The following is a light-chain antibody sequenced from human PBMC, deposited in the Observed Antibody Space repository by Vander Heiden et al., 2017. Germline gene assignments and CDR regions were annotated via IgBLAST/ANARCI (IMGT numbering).Light chain of an antibody. V-gene: IGKV1-39*01. CDR2: AAS. J-gene: IGKJ3*01. CDR3: QQCETTPFT. Sequence: DIQMTQSPSSLSASVGDRVTITCRASQNISTYLNWYQQKPGKAPNLLLYAASSLQTGVPSRFSGSGSGTDFTLTITRLQPEDFVIYSCQQCETTPFTFGHGTKVDIK. CDR1: QNISTY.